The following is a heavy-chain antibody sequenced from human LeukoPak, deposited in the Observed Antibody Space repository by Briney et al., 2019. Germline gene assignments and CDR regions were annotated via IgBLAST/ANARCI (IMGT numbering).Heavy chain of an antibody. CDR2: ISYDGSNK. V-gene: IGHV3-30*03. CDR1: GFTFSSYG. Sequence: GRSLRLSCVASGFTFSSYGMHWVRQAPGKGLEWVAVISYDGSNKHYADSVKGRFTISRDNSKNTLYLQMNSLRAEDTAVYYCARGEDWDTAMVALFDYWGQGTLVTVSS. J-gene: IGHJ4*02. D-gene: IGHD5-18*01. CDR3: ARGEDWDTAMVALFDY.